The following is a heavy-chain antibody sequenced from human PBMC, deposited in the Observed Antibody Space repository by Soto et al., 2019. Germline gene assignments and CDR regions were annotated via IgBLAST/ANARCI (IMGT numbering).Heavy chain of an antibody. Sequence: GGSLRLSCAASGFTFSSYAMSWVRQAPGKGLEWVSAISGSGGSTYYADSVKGRFTISRDNTKNSLYLQMNSLRPEDTAFYYCAKDIGYSSSSSFQQWGQGTLVTVSS. J-gene: IGHJ1*01. CDR2: ISGSGGST. CDR3: AKDIGYSSSSSFQQ. CDR1: GFTFSSYA. V-gene: IGHV3-23*01. D-gene: IGHD6-19*01.